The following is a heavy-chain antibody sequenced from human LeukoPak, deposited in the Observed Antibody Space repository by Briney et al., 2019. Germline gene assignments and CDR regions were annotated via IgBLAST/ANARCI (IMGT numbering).Heavy chain of an antibody. V-gene: IGHV4-61*02. D-gene: IGHD5-12*01. CDR1: GGSISSGSYY. CDR2: IYTSGST. CDR3: ATRVAMVDY. Sequence: SQTLSLTCTVSGGSISSGSYYWSWIRQPAGKGLEWIGRIYTSGSTNYNPSLKSRVTISVDTSKNQFSLKLSSVTAADTAVYYCATRVAMVDYWGQGTLVTVSS. J-gene: IGHJ4*02.